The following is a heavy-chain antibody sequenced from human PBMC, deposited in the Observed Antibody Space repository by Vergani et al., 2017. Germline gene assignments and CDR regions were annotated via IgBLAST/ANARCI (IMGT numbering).Heavy chain of an antibody. CDR2: IYYTGST. CDR1: GGSISSYY. Sequence: QVQLQESGPGLVKPSETLSLTCIVSGGSISSYYWSWIRQPPGKGLDWIGYIYYTGSTKYNPSLKSRVTISVDTSKNQFSLKLSSVTAADTAVYYCAREVGSYYGSDWGQGTLVTVSS. V-gene: IGHV4-59*13. CDR3: AREVGSYYGSD. J-gene: IGHJ4*02. D-gene: IGHD3-10*01.